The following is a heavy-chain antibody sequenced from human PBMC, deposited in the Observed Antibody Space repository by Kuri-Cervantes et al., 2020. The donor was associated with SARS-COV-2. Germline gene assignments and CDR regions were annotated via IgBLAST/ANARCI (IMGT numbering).Heavy chain of an antibody. CDR1: GGTFSSYA. J-gene: IGHJ4*02. CDR3: ARERASGWAGDFDY. Sequence: SVKVSCKASGGTFSSYAISWVQQAPGQGLEWMGGIIPIFGTANYAQKFQGRVTITTDESTSTAYMELSSLRSEDTAVYYCARERASGWAGDFDYWGQGTLVTVSS. CDR2: IIPIFGTA. D-gene: IGHD1-26*01. V-gene: IGHV1-69*05.